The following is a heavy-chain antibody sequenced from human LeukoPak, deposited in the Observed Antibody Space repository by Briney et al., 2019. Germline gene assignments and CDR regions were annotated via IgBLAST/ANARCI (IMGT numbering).Heavy chain of an antibody. D-gene: IGHD1-1*01. CDR3: ARAGYSRTGTMYYYYGMDV. CDR2: IGSSGSAI. J-gene: IGHJ6*02. V-gene: IGHV3-11*04. CDR1: GFTVSSNY. Sequence: GGSLRLSCAASGFTVSSNYMSWVRQAPGKGLEWVSYIGSSGSAIYYADSVKGRFTISRDNAKNSLYLQMNSLRAEDTAVYYCARAGYSRTGTMYYYYGMDVWGQGTTVTVSS.